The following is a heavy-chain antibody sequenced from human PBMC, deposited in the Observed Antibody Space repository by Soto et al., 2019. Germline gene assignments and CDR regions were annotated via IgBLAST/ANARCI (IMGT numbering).Heavy chain of an antibody. CDR1: GASVDYLY. V-gene: IGHV4-59*08. Sequence: SEALSLSRTISGASVDYLYWGGIRQPPGKGLEWIGYIYYTGITLYNPSLKSQVTMSIDTSKNQFSLNLSSVTPEDTAVYYCARAQPPVGASYYFDYWGQGILVTVS. CDR2: IYYTGIT. CDR3: ARAQPPVGASYYFDY. D-gene: IGHD1-26*01. J-gene: IGHJ4*02.